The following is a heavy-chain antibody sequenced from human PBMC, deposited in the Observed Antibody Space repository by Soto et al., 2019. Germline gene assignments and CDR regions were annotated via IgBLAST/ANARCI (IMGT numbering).Heavy chain of an antibody. CDR1: GYSFTNYW. CDR2: IYPGDSDT. V-gene: IGHV5-51*01. J-gene: IGHJ6*02. Sequence: GESLKISCKGSGYSFTNYWIGWVRQMPGKGLEWMGIIYPGDSDTRYSPSLQGQVTMSADKSITTAYLQWSSLKASDTAVYYCASVTRTCISTSCYRYYYGMDVWGQGTTVTVSS. CDR3: ASVTRTCISTSCYRYYYGMDV. D-gene: IGHD2-2*02.